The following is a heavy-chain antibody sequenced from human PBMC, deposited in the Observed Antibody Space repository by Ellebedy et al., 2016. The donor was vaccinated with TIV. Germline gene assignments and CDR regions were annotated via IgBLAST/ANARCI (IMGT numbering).Heavy chain of an antibody. Sequence: ASVKVSXXASGYTFTSYGISWVRQAPGQGLEWMGWISAYNGNTNYAQKLQGRVTMTTDTSTSTAYMELRSLRSDDTAVYYCARALGPTYYDFWSGPYYYYYMDVWGKGTTVTVSS. D-gene: IGHD3-3*01. J-gene: IGHJ6*03. V-gene: IGHV1-18*01. CDR3: ARALGPTYYDFWSGPYYYYYMDV. CDR2: ISAYNGNT. CDR1: GYTFTSYG.